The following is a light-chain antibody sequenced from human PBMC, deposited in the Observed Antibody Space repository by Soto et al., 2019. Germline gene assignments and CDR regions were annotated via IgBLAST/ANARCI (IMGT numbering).Light chain of an antibody. Sequence: EIVLTRSPGTLSLSPGESATLSFRASQSVSSSYLAWYQQKPGQAPRLLIFAASSRASGIPDRFSGSGSGTDFTLTISRLEPEDFALFYCQYHGSSPITFGQGTKVDIK. J-gene: IGKJ1*01. V-gene: IGKV3-20*01. CDR1: QSVSSSY. CDR2: AAS. CDR3: QYHGSSPIT.